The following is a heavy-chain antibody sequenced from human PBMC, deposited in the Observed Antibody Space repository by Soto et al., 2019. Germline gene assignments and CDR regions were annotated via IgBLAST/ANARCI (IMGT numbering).Heavy chain of an antibody. CDR1: GGTFSSYA. Sequence: QVQLVQSGAEVKQPGSSVKVSCKASGGTFSSYAISWVRQAPGQGLEWMGGIIPIFGTANYAQKFQGRVTITADESTSTAYMELSSLRSEDTAVYYCARAPSGYCSGGSCWGMDVWGQGTTVTVSS. CDR2: IIPIFGTA. J-gene: IGHJ6*02. CDR3: ARAPSGYCSGGSCWGMDV. V-gene: IGHV1-69*12. D-gene: IGHD2-15*01.